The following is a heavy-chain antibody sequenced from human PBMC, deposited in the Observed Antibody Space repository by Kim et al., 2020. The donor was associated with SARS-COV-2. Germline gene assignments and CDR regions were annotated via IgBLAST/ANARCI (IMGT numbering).Heavy chain of an antibody. CDR1: GGSISSFY. CDR2: IYYSGRT. D-gene: IGHD2-21*02. V-gene: IGHV4-59*01. J-gene: IGHJ2*01. Sequence: SETLSLTCTVSGGSISSFYWSWIRQPPGKGLEWIGYIYYSGRTNYNPSLKSRVTVSVDTSKNQFSLKLSSVTAADTAVYYCARGAYCGGDCYSPWYFDLWGRGTLVTVSS. CDR3: ARGAYCGGDCYSPWYFDL.